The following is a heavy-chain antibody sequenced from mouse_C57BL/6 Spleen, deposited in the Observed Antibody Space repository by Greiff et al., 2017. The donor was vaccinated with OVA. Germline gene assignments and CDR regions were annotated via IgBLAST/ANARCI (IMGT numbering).Heavy chain of an antibody. D-gene: IGHD4-1*02. CDR2: IYPGDGDT. CDR1: GYAFSSYW. J-gene: IGHJ2*01. CDR3: ASTGTGPYYFDY. Sequence: VKLMESGAELVKPGASVKISCKASGYAFSSYWMNWVKQRPGKGLEWIGQIYPGDGDTKYNGKFKGKATLTADKSSSTAYMQLSSLTSEDSAVYFCASTGTGPYYFDYWGQGTTLTVSS. V-gene: IGHV1-80*01.